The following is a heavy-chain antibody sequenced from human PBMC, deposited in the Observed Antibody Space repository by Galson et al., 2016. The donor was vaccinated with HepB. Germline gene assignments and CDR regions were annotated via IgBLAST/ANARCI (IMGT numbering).Heavy chain of an antibody. CDR1: GGSIRSTQW. CDR2: IYHSGNT. J-gene: IGHJ6*02. Sequence: LSLTCAVSGGSIRSTQWWSWVRQAPGKGLEWIGDIYHSGNTNYMPSLQSRVTISVDNSKNQFSLKLTAVTAADAAVYYCASVDYYYAMDVWGQGTTVTVS. V-gene: IGHV4-4*02. CDR3: ASVDYYYAMDV. D-gene: IGHD4-23*01.